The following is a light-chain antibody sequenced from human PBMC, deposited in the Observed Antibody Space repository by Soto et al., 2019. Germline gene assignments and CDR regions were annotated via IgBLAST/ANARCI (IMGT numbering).Light chain of an antibody. CDR3: QHYDEWPLT. CDR1: QSVSNN. Sequence: EIVMTQSPATLSVSPGERATLSCRASQSVSNNLAWYQQKPGQAPRLLIYFASTRATGIPARFSGSGSGTQFTLTITSLQSEDVVVYYCQHYDEWPLTFGGGTKVET. J-gene: IGKJ4*01. CDR2: FAS. V-gene: IGKV3-15*01.